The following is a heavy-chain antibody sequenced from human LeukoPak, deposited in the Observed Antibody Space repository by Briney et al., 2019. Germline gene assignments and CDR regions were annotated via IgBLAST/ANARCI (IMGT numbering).Heavy chain of an antibody. J-gene: IGHJ3*02. Sequence: SVKVSCKASGGTFSSYAISWVRQAPGQGLEWMGGIIPVFGTANYAQKFQGRVTITADESTSTAYMELSSLRSEDTAVYYCARARTTRDGYNYGAFDIWGQGTMVTVSS. CDR2: IIPVFGTA. CDR1: GGTFSSYA. V-gene: IGHV1-69*13. CDR3: ARARTTRDGYNYGAFDI. D-gene: IGHD5-24*01.